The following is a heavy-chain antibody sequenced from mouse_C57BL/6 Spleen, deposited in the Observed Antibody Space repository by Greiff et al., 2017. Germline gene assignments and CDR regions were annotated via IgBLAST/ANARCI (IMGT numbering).Heavy chain of an antibody. CDR1: GYTFTSYW. CDR2: IYPGSGST. CDR3: ARGGLRRSWYFDY. Sequence: VQLQESGAELVKPGASVKMSCKASGYTFTSYWITWVKQRPGQGLEWIGDIYPGSGSTNYNEKFKSKATLTVDTSSSTAYMQLSSLTSEDSAVYYCARGGLRRSWYFDYWGQGTTLTVSS. D-gene: IGHD2-4*01. V-gene: IGHV1-55*01. J-gene: IGHJ2*01.